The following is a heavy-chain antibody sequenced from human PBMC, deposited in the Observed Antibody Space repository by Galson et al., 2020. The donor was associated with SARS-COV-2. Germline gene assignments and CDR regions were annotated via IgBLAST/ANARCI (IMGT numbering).Heavy chain of an antibody. D-gene: IGHD5-18*01. CDR2: IRYDGSHN. J-gene: IGHJ3*02. CDR1: GFSFKNYG. CDR3: ARDQQVFSYGYIFHATTCDT. V-gene: IGHV3-33*01. Sequence: GGSLRLSCAASGFSFKNYGMPWVRRAPGKRLEWVTVIRYDGSHNYYADSVRGRFTVSRDNSKKTLYLQMNSLRAEDTAVYYCARDQQVFSYGYIFHATTCDTWGQGTTVTVFS.